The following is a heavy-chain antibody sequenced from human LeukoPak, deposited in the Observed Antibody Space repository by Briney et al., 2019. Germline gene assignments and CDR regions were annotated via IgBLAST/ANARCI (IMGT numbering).Heavy chain of an antibody. CDR1: GFTFSSYT. Sequence: GGSLRLSCAASGFTFSSYTMNWVRQAPGKGLEWVANIKQDGSEKYYVDSVKGRFTISRDNAKNSLYLQMNSLRADDTALYYCASGRWRNDFFDYWGQGARVTVSS. V-gene: IGHV3-7*01. J-gene: IGHJ4*02. D-gene: IGHD1-1*01. CDR2: IKQDGSEK. CDR3: ASGRWRNDFFDY.